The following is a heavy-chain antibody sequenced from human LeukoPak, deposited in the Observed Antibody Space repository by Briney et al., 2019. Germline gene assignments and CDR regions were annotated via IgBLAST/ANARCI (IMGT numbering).Heavy chain of an antibody. D-gene: IGHD6-13*01. V-gene: IGHV3-30*18. CDR2: ISYDGSNK. CDR1: GFTFSSYG. CDR3: AKDHMGSGWSRYYYGMDV. Sequence: GGSLRLSCAASGFTFSSYGMHWVRQAPGKGLEWVAVISYDGSNKYYADSVKGRFTISRDNSKNTLFLQMNSLRAEDTSVYYSAKDHMGSGWSRYYYGMDVWGERTTVTVSS. J-gene: IGHJ6*02.